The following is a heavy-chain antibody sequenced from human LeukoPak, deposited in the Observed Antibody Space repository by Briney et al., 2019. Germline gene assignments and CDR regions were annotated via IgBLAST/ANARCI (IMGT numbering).Heavy chain of an antibody. V-gene: IGHV3-23*01. J-gene: IGHJ6*02. Sequence: PGGSLRLSCAASGFTFSSYAMSWVRQAPGKGLEWVSSISNSGGRTFYTDSVKGRFTISRDNSKITLYLQMNSLRVEDTAPYYCAKSVAIYFYYGLDVWGQGTTVTVSS. CDR2: ISNSGGRT. CDR3: AKSVAIYFYYGLDV. CDR1: GFTFSSYA. D-gene: IGHD3-3*01.